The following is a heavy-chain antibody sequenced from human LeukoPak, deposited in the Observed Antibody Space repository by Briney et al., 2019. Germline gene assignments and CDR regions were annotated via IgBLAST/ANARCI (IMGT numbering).Heavy chain of an antibody. CDR3: AKVGGTVIV. CDR2: IRYDSTDK. V-gene: IGHV3-30*02. D-gene: IGHD3-22*01. Sequence: GGSLRLSCAASDFTFSIYGMHWVRQAPGKGLEWVAFIRYDSTDKFYADSVKGRLTISRDNSKNTLYLQMNSLRAEDTAVYYCAKVGGTVIVWGQGTLVTVSS. J-gene: IGHJ4*02. CDR1: DFTFSIYG.